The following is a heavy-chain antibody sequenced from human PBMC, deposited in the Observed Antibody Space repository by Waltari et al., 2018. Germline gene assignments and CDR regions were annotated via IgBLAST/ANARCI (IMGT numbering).Heavy chain of an antibody. Sequence: QVQLVQSGAEVKKPGSSVKVSCKASGGTFSSYAISWVRQAPGQGLEWMGGIIPICGTANYAQKFQGRVTITADESTSTAYMELSSLRSEDTAVYYCARVGLGVVVPAAISNWFDPWGQGTLFTVSS. D-gene: IGHD2-2*02. J-gene: IGHJ5*02. CDR2: IIPICGTA. CDR1: GGTFSSYA. CDR3: ARVGLGVVVPAAISNWFDP. V-gene: IGHV1-69*12.